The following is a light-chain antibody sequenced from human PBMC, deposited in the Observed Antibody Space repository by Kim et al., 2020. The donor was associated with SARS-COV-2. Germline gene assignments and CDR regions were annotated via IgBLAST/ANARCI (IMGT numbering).Light chain of an antibody. Sequence: SASPVDKVTITCRLTPNIARYLAWFQQRPAKAPHLLLYAAYTLHTGAPSRFSGSGSGTDFTLTINPLQSEDSATYFCQQYFDFPYTFGQGTKLEIK. CDR3: QQYFDFPYT. J-gene: IGKJ2*01. CDR2: AAY. CDR1: PNIARY. V-gene: IGKV1D-8*02.